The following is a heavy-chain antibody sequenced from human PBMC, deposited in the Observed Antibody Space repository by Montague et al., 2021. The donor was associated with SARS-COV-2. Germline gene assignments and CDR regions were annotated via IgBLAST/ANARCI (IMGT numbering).Heavy chain of an antibody. D-gene: IGHD3-3*01. CDR1: GGSVNSGNYS. CDR3: ARRPGASYYVFWSGGFDN. J-gene: IGHJ3*02. Sequence: SETLSLTCTVSGGSVNSGNYSWDWIRQPPGKGLEWIGSIHYSGSTSYNPSLKSRVTISIDTSKNHFSLRVNSVTAADSAVYFCARRPGASYYVFWSGGFDNWGQGKMVTVS. CDR2: IHYSGST. V-gene: IGHV4-39*01.